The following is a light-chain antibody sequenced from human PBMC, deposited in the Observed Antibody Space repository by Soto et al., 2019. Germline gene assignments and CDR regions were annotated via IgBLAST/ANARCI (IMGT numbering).Light chain of an antibody. Sequence: QSALTQPASVSGSPGQSITISCTGTSSDVGGYNFVSWYQQHPGKAPKLMIYEVSNRPSGVSNRFSGSKSGNTASLTLSGLQSEDEADYFCSSFTSSTTLQVFGGGTKVTVL. J-gene: IGLJ2*01. CDR3: SSFTSSTTLQV. CDR2: EVS. V-gene: IGLV2-14*01. CDR1: SSDVGGYNF.